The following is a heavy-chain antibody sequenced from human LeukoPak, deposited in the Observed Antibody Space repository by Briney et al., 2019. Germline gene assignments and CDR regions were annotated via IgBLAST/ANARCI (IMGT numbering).Heavy chain of an antibody. CDR3: ARVGAAAGYSIEHFQY. CDR1: GGSIRGYF. Sequence: PSETLSLTCTVSGGSIRGYFWSWIRQPPGKGLEWIGHIYSSGSTTYTPSLQGRVTISLDTSKNQFSLKLSSVTAADTALYYCARVGAAAGYSIEHFQYWGQGTLVTVSS. J-gene: IGHJ1*01. CDR2: IYSSGST. D-gene: IGHD6-13*01. V-gene: IGHV4-59*12.